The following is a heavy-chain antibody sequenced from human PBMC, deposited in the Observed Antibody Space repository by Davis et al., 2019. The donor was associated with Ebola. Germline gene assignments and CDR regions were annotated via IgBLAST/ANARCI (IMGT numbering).Heavy chain of an antibody. CDR2: TYYNHKWYS. D-gene: IGHD5-18*01. CDR3: ARGWLRGGMDV. J-gene: IGHJ6*04. V-gene: IGHV6-1*01. CDR1: GDSVSSGR. Sequence: HWQTLSLTCTIYGDSVSSGRWNWIRQSPSRRLEWQGRTYYNHKWYSEYAVSMNSRISINPDTSKNQFSLQLNSVTPEDTALYYCARGWLRGGMDVWDEGTTVTVSS.